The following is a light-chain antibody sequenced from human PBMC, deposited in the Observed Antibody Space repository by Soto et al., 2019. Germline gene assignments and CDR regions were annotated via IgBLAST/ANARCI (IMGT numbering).Light chain of an antibody. V-gene: IGLV1-40*01. CDR1: SSNIGAGYD. CDR3: QVWDSSSDHYYV. Sequence: QSVLTQPPSVSGAPGQRVTISCTGSSSNIGAGYDVHWYQQLPGTAPKLLIYGTSSRPSGVPDRFSGSKSGTSASLAITGLQAEDEADYYCQVWDSSSDHYYVFGTGTKVTVL. J-gene: IGLJ1*01. CDR2: GTS.